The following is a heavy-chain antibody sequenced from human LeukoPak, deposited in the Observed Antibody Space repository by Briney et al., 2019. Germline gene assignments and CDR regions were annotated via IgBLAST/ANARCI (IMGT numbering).Heavy chain of an antibody. J-gene: IGHJ6*02. V-gene: IGHV1-2*02. CDR1: GYTFTGYY. D-gene: IGHD2-15*01. CDR3: ARAKDCSGGSCYSYYYSSMDV. Sequence: ASVKVSCKASGYTFTGYYIHWVRQAPGQGLEWMGWINPNSGGTNYAHKFQGRVTMTRDTSITTAYMELSRLRSDDTAVYHCARAKDCSGGSCYSYYYSSMDVWGQGTTVTVS. CDR2: INPNSGGT.